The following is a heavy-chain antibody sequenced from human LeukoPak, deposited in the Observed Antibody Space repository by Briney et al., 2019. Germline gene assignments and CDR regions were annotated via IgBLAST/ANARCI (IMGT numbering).Heavy chain of an antibody. CDR3: AKEGRSLQTY. CDR2: IKEDGTET. Sequence: GGSLRLSCAASGFMFSSNWMSWVRLAPRKGLEWVANIKEDGTETYYVDSVKGRFTISRDNAKNSLYLQMNSLRVEDTAVYYCAKEGRSLQTYWGQGALVTVSS. D-gene: IGHD5-24*01. CDR1: GFMFSSNW. V-gene: IGHV3-7*03. J-gene: IGHJ4*02.